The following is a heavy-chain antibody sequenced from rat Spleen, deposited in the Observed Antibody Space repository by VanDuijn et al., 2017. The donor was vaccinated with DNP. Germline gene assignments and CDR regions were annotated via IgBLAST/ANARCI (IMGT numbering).Heavy chain of an antibody. J-gene: IGHJ2*01. CDR1: GFIFSNYW. V-gene: IGHV5-31*01. CDR2: ITNTGDNT. D-gene: IGHD1-9*01. CDR3: ARHDEILRVYLDYFDY. Sequence: EVQLVESGGGPVQPGRSLKLSCVASGFIFSNYWMTWIRQAPGKGLEWVASITNTGDNTYYSDSVKGRFTISRDNAKNTQYLQMDSLRSEDTATYYCARHDEILRVYLDYFDYWGQGVMVTVSS.